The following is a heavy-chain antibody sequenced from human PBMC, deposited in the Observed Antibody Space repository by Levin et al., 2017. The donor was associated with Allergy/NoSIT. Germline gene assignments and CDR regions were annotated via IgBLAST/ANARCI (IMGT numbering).Heavy chain of an antibody. Sequence: GGSLRLSCAASGFTFDDYGIHWVRQAPGKGLEWVSGISGNSRITGYADSVKGRFTISRDKAKKSLYLQMSSLRAEDTALYYCAKGYCSSTSCYLGDYWGHGTLVTVSS. CDR2: ISGNSRIT. CDR1: GFTFDDYG. J-gene: IGHJ4*01. D-gene: IGHD2-2*01. CDR3: AKGYCSSTSCYLGDY. V-gene: IGHV3-9*01.